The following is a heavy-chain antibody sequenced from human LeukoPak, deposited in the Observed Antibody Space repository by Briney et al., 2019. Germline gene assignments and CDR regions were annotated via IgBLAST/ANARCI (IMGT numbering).Heavy chain of an antibody. CDR3: ARGLNGLVLDY. J-gene: IGHJ4*02. CDR1: GFTVSSKY. CDR2: IYSGGDT. Sequence: GGSLRLSCAASGFTVSSKYMSWVRQAPGKGLEWVSVIYSGGDTHYSDSVKGRFTISRDNSKNTLYLQMNSLGAEDTAVYYCARGLNGLVLDYWGQGTLVTVSS. V-gene: IGHV3-53*01. D-gene: IGHD6-6*01.